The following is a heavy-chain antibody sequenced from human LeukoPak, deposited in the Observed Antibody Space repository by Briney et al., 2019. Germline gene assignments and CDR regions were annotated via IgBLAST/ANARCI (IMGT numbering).Heavy chain of an antibody. V-gene: IGHV4-4*02. J-gene: IGHJ4*02. Sequence: PSETLSLTCAVSGDSINSFHWWSWVRQPPGKGLEWIGEIYHDDSTNYNPSLESRVTISLDKSRNQFSLKLTSVTAADTAVYFCARDSHYASGDLYLSYFFDFWGQGTLVTVSS. CDR2: IYHDDST. D-gene: IGHD2-2*01. CDR1: GDSINSFHW. CDR3: ARDSHYASGDLYLSYFFDF.